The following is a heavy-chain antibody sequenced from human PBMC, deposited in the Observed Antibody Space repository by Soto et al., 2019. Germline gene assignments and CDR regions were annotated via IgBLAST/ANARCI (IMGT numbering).Heavy chain of an antibody. Sequence: LLESGGGLVQPGGSLRLSCAASGFTFTTYAMGWVRQAPGKGLEWVSSISGSGAGTFYADSVKGRFTISRDNAKKRVYLKKSGRRADDTALFYWAKEAPAVAGNTFDSWAEGTLVTVS. J-gene: IGHJ4*02. CDR3: AKEAPAVAGNTFDS. CDR2: ISGSGAGT. D-gene: IGHD6-19*01. CDR1: GFTFTTYA. V-gene: IGHV3-23*01.